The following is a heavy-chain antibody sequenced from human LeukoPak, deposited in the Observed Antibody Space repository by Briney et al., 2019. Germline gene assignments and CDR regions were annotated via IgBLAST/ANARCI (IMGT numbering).Heavy chain of an antibody. J-gene: IGHJ4*02. CDR1: GGSISSSSYY. Sequence: PSETLSLTCTVSGGSISSSSYYWGWIRQPPGKGLEWIGSIYYSGSTYYNPSLKSRVTISVDTSKNQFSLKLSSVTAADTAVYYCARERDSIMITFGGVIEPRIYDYWGQGTLVTVSS. V-gene: IGHV4-39*07. CDR3: ARERDSIMITFGGVIEPRIYDY. D-gene: IGHD3-16*02. CDR2: IYYSGST.